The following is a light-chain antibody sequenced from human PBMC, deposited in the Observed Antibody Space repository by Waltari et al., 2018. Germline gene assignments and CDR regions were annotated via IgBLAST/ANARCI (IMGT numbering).Light chain of an antibody. CDR3: QQYGNSPET. CDR1: QSVRSNY. J-gene: IGKJ1*01. V-gene: IGKV3-20*01. CDR2: GAS. Sequence: EIVLTQSPGTLSLSPGERATLACSASQSVRSNYLTWYQQKPGQAPRLLIYGASTRATGTPDRFSGSGSGTDFTLTVSRLESEDFAVYYCQQYGNSPETFGQGTKVEIK.